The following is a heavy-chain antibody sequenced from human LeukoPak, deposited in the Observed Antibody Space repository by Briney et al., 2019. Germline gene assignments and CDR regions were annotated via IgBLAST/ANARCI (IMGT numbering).Heavy chain of an antibody. CDR2: MYHSGSA. CDR3: ARDGSVYYYDY. D-gene: IGHD3-22*01. CDR1: GYSITSDYY. J-gene: IGHJ4*02. Sequence: SETLSLTCTVSGYSITSDYYWGWIRQPPGKGLEWIGAMYHSGSAYYNPSLKSRVTISVDTSKNQFSLKLSSVTAADTAVYYCARDGSVYYYDYWGQGTLVTVSS. V-gene: IGHV4-38-2*02.